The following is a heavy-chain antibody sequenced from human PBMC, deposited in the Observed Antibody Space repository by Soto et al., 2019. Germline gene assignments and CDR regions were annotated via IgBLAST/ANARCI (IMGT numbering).Heavy chain of an antibody. V-gene: IGHV3-23*01. Sequence: GGSLRLSCAASGFTFSSYAMSWVRQAPGKGLEWVSAISGSGGSTYYADSVKGRFTISRDNSKNTLYLQMNSLRAEDTAVYYLAKSLHVCSWVHAKPSPERYYCGQGSLVTVSS. CDR3: AKSLHVCSWVHAKPSPERYY. D-gene: IGHD1-1*01. J-gene: IGHJ4*02. CDR1: GFTFSSYA. CDR2: ISGSGGST.